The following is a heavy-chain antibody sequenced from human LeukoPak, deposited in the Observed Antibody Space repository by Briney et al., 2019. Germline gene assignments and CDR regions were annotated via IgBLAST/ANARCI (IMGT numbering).Heavy chain of an antibody. Sequence: SVKASCKASGGTFSSHAISWVRQAPGQGLEWMGGIIPIFGTANYAQKFKGRVTITADESTSTAYMELSSLRSEDTAVYYCARVQAVIQYELDYWGQGTLVTVSS. CDR2: IIPIFGTA. D-gene: IGHD2-2*01. CDR1: GGTFSSHA. J-gene: IGHJ4*02. CDR3: ARVQAVIQYELDY. V-gene: IGHV1-69*01.